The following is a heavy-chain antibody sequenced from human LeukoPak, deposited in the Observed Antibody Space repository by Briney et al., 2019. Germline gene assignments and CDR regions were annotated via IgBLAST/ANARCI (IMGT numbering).Heavy chain of an antibody. J-gene: IGHJ4*02. CDR3: ARDKGRDNYDSSGILDY. Sequence: ASVKVSCKASGYTFTSYDINWVRQATGQGLEWMGWMNPNSGNTGYAQKFQGRVTITADESTSTAYMELRSLRSDDTAVYYCARDKGRDNYDSSGILDYWGQGTLVTVSS. CDR2: MNPNSGNT. V-gene: IGHV1-8*03. D-gene: IGHD3-22*01. CDR1: GYTFTSYD.